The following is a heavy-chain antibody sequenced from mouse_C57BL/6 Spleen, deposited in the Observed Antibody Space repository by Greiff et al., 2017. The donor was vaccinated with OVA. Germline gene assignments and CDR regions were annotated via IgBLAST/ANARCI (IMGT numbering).Heavy chain of an antibody. Sequence: EVQLVESGPGLVKPSQSLSLTCSVTGYSITSGYYWNWIRQFPGNQLEWMGSISYDGSNNYHPSLKNRISITRDTAKNQFFLKLNAVTTEDTATYYCARVGEDWYFDVWGTGTTVTVSS. V-gene: IGHV3-6*01. J-gene: IGHJ1*03. CDR3: ARVGEDWYFDV. CDR1: GYSITSGYY. CDR2: ISYDGSN.